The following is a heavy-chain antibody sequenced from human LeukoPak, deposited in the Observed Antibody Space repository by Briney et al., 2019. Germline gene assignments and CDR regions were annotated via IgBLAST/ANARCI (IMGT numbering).Heavy chain of an antibody. J-gene: IGHJ6*02. CDR3: ARDSYYGSGPYYYYGMDV. CDR1: GFTFSSYG. CDR2: ISYDGSNK. D-gene: IGHD3-10*01. V-gene: IGHV3-30*03. Sequence: GRSLRLSCAASGFTFSSYGMHWVRQAPGKGLEWVAVISYDGSNKYYADSVKGRFTISRDNSKNTLYLQMNSLRAEDTAVYYCARDSYYGSGPYYYYGMDVWGQGTTVTVSS.